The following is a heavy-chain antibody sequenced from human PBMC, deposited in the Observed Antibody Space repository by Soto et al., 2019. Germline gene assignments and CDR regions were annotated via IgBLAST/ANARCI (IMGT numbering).Heavy chain of an antibody. CDR2: INPSGGST. J-gene: IGHJ5*02. Sequence: GASVKVSCKASGYTFTTYYIHWVRQAPGQGLEWMGIINPSGGSTSYAHKFQGRVTMTRDTSTSTVYMELSSLRSEDTAVYYCARETTLATFDPWGQGTLVTVSS. CDR1: GYTFTTYY. CDR3: ARETTLATFDP. V-gene: IGHV1-46*01. D-gene: IGHD5-12*01.